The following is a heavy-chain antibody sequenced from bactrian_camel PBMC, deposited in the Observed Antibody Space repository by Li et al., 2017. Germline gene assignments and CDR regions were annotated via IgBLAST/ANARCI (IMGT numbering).Heavy chain of an antibody. CDR2: SYLDGGPT. CDR3: AADPPPCTIRGPRSYSY. CDR1: GYIISSCG. D-gene: IGHD6*01. V-gene: IGHV3S54*01. Sequence: HVQLVESGGGSVQAGGSLKLSCVASGYIISSCGMGWYRLAPGKEREWVASSYLDGGPTNYADSVKGRFTISQDNANRIPYLQTSSLTPEDTAEYNCAADPPPCTIRGPRSYSYWGQWTQVTVS. J-gene: IGHJ4*01.